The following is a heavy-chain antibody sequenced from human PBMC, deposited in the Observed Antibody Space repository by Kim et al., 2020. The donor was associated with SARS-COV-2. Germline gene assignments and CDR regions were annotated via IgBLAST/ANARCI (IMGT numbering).Heavy chain of an antibody. J-gene: IGHJ6*02. CDR2: IYSGGST. V-gene: IGHV3-53*01. D-gene: IGHD5-18*01. CDR1: GFTVSSNY. Sequence: GGSLRLSCAASGFTVSSNYMSWVRQAPGKGLEWVSVIYSGGSTYYADSVKGRFTISRDNSKNTLYLQMNSLRAEDTAVYYCARDDVDTAGWKRNYYYYYGMDVWGQGTTVTVSS. CDR3: ARDDVDTAGWKRNYYYYYGMDV.